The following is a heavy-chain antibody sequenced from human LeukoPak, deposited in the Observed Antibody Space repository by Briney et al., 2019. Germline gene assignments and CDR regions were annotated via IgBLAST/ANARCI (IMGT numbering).Heavy chain of an antibody. Sequence: SETLSLTCTVSGGSISSGDYYWSWIRQPPGKGLEWIGYIYYSGSTYYNPSLKSRVTISVDTSKNQFSLKLSSVTAAGTAVYYCAREVKYGSGPFGFAYWGQGTLVTVSS. V-gene: IGHV4-30-4*08. D-gene: IGHD3-10*01. CDR2: IYYSGST. J-gene: IGHJ4*02. CDR3: AREVKYGSGPFGFAY. CDR1: GGSISSGDYY.